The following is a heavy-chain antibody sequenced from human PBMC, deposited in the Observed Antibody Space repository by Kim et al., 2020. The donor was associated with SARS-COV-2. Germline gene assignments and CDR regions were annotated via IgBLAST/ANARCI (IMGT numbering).Heavy chain of an antibody. D-gene: IGHD3-9*01. V-gene: IGHV4-39*07. CDR3: ETYDILTGYPASY. J-gene: IGHJ4*02. Sequence: YNPSLKRRVTISVDTSKNQFSLKLSSVTAADTAVYYCETYDILTGYPASYWGQGTLVTVSS.